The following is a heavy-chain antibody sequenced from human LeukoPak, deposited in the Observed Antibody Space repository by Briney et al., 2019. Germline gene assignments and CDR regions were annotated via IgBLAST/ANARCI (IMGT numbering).Heavy chain of an antibody. Sequence: SVRVSCKASGFTFTTSAMQWVRQARGQRLEWMGWIVVDTGYTNYAQTFQERLTITRDMSTSTAYMDLSSLRSEDTAVYYCAADLMPQTGYAYGMGVWGQGTTVTVSS. J-gene: IGHJ6*02. CDR3: AADLMPQTGYAYGMGV. CDR1: GFTFTTSA. CDR2: IVVDTGYT. V-gene: IGHV1-58*02. D-gene: IGHD5-12*01.